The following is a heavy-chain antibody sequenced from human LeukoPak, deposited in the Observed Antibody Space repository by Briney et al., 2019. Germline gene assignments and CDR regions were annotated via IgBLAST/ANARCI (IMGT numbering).Heavy chain of an antibody. V-gene: IGHV4-34*01. CDR2: ITDTGST. CDR1: GGPFSGYS. CDR3: ARVYVTVVRGSWFDP. Sequence: SETLSLTCAAFGGPFSGYSWTWIRQPPGKGLEWIGEITDTGSTNYNRSLTSRLTISLDTSQNQLSLTLRSVTAADTAVYYCARVYVTVVRGSWFDPWGQGTLVTVSS. J-gene: IGHJ5*02. D-gene: IGHD3-10*01.